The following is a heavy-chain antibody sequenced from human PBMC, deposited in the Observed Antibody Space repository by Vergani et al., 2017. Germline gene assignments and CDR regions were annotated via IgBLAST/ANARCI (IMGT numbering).Heavy chain of an antibody. CDR2: IYYSGST. CDR1: GDSISRGGYY. J-gene: IGHJ4*02. CDR3: AREVGTEGFDY. D-gene: IGHD2-21*02. Sequence: QVQLQESGPGLVKPSQTLSLTCTVSGDSISRGGYYWNWIRQHPGKGLEWIGYIYYSGSTNYNSSLKSRVSMSVDTSKNQFSLRLSSVTAADTAVYYCAREVGTEGFDYWGQGTLVTVSS. V-gene: IGHV4-31*03.